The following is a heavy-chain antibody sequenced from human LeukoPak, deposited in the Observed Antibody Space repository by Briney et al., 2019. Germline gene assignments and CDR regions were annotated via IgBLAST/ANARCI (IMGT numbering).Heavy chain of an antibody. J-gene: IGHJ4*02. Sequence: SETLSLTCTVSGDSIRGYYWSWLRQPPGKGLEWIGNVYYSGKINYNSSLESRVTLSVDTSKNQFSLKLTSVTAADTAVYFCARALELAFMAYYFDYGGQGPLATVSS. CDR1: GDSIRGYY. V-gene: IGHV4-59*01. D-gene: IGHD3/OR15-3a*01. CDR3: ARALELAFMAYYFDY. CDR2: VYYSGKI.